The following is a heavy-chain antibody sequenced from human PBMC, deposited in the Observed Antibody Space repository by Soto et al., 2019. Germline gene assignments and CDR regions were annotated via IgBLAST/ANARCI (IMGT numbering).Heavy chain of an antibody. V-gene: IGHV3-30*18. CDR2: ISYDGSNK. CDR3: AKGPPEGAQPAGFDY. CDR1: GFTFSSYG. D-gene: IGHD1-26*01. J-gene: IGHJ4*02. Sequence: QVQLVESGGGVVQPGRSLRLSCAASGFTFSSYGMHWVRQAPGKGLEWVAVISYDGSNKYYADSVKGRFTISRDNSMNTLYLQMNSLRVEDTAVYYCAKGPPEGAQPAGFDYWGQGTLVTVS.